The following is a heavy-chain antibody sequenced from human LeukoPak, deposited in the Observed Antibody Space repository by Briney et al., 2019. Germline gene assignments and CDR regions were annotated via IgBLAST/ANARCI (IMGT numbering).Heavy chain of an antibody. Sequence: PSETLSLTCTVSGGSITSGDYYWSWIRQPPGKGLEWIAYMYYSGSTYYNPSLKSRVTMPADTSKNQFSLKLSSVTAADTAVYYCARPYYYDSRIDPWGQGTLVTVSS. CDR1: GGSITSGDYY. J-gene: IGHJ5*02. CDR3: ARPYYYDSRIDP. CDR2: MYYSGST. V-gene: IGHV4-30-4*01. D-gene: IGHD3-22*01.